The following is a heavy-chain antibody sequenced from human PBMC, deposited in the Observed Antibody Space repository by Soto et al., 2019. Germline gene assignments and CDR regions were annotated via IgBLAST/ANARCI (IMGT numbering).Heavy chain of an antibody. CDR1: GYAFSNND. CDR2: MNPNSGNG. Sequence: ASGKVSCKASGYAFSNNDISWVRQSTGQGLEWMGWMNPNSGNGGYAQKFQGRVTMTRDTSTSTAYMELSSLASDDTAIYYCARMATSGTLNWFDPWGQGTLVTVSS. V-gene: IGHV1-8*01. CDR3: ARMATSGTLNWFDP. J-gene: IGHJ5*02.